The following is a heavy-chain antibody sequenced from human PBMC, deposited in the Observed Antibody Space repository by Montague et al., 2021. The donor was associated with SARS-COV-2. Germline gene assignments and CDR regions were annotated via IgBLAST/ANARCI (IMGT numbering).Heavy chain of an antibody. Sequence: LSLTCTVSGGSISSGGYYWSWIRQHPGKGLEWIGYIYYSGSTYYNPSLKSRVTISVDTSKNQFSLKLSSVTAADTAVYYCARAAPWSFRDILTGYYYYYGMDVWGQGTTVTVSS. V-gene: IGHV4-31*03. D-gene: IGHD3-9*01. J-gene: IGHJ6*02. CDR2: IYYSGST. CDR3: ARAAPWSFRDILTGYYYYYGMDV. CDR1: GGSISSGGYY.